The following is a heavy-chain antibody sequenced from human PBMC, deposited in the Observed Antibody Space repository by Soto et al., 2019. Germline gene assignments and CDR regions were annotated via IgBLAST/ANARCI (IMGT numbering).Heavy chain of an antibody. CDR1: GFSLSTHEVG. CDR2: IYWNDDA. Sequence: QITLKESGPTLMKPTQTLTLTCSFSGFSLSTHEVGVVWIRQPPGKALEWLALIYWNDDARYSPSLKNRLTITKDTSKNQVALTMSNMDPVDTATYYSVQDGNLGYTGYDRFDYWGQGILVTVSS. CDR3: VQDGNLGYTGYDRFDY. J-gene: IGHJ4*02. D-gene: IGHD5-12*01. V-gene: IGHV2-5*01.